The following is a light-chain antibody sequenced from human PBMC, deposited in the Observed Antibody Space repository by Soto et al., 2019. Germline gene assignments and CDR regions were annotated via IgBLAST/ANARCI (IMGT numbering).Light chain of an antibody. Sequence: EIVLTQSPGTLSLSPGERATLSCRASQSIRSNYLAWYQQKPGQAPRLLIYGASTRATGIPARFSGSGSGTEFTLTISSLQSEDFGVYYCQQYNNWPPITFGQGTRLE. CDR2: GAS. CDR1: QSIRSN. J-gene: IGKJ5*01. V-gene: IGKV3-15*01. CDR3: QQYNNWPPIT.